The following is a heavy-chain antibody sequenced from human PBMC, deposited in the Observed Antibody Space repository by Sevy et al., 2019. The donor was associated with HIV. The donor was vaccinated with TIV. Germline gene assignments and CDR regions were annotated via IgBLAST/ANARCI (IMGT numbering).Heavy chain of an antibody. Sequence: SETLSLTCTVSGGSISSSYYYWGWVRQPPGKGLEWIDSFYYSRSTYYNPSLKSRVTISVDTSKNQFSLNLSSVTAADTPLYYCARHPPQWELGGWYFDLWGRGTLLTVSS. V-gene: IGHV4-39*01. CDR1: GGSISSSYYY. J-gene: IGHJ2*01. D-gene: IGHD1-26*01. CDR3: ARHPPQWELGGWYFDL. CDR2: FYYSRST.